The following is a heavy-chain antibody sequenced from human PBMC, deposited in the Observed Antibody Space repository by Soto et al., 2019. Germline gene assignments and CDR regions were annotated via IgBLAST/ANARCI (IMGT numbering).Heavy chain of an antibody. CDR2: ISYDGSNK. D-gene: IGHD3-10*01. CDR1: GFTFSSYA. CDR3: ARLAHGSGSYTTDYYYYYGMDV. Sequence: QVQLVESGGGVVQPGRSLRLSCAASGFTFSSYAMHWVRQAPGKGLEWVAVISYDGSNKYYADSVKGRVTISRDNSKNALYLQMNSLRAEDTAVYYCARLAHGSGSYTTDYYYYYGMDVWGQGTTVTVSS. V-gene: IGHV3-30-3*01. J-gene: IGHJ6*02.